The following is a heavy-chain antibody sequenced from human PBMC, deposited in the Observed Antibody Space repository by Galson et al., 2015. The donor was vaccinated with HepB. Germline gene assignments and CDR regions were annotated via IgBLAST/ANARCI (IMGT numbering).Heavy chain of an antibody. V-gene: IGHV1-69*13. CDR1: GGTFSSYA. J-gene: IGHJ5*02. Sequence: SVKVSCKASGGTFSSYAISWVRQAPGQGLEWMGGIIPIFGTANYAQKFQGRVTITADESTSTAYMELSSLRSEDTAVYYCARVRRGNCGGDCPNWFDPWGQGTLVTVSS. D-gene: IGHD2-21*01. CDR3: ARVRRGNCGGDCPNWFDP. CDR2: IIPIFGTA.